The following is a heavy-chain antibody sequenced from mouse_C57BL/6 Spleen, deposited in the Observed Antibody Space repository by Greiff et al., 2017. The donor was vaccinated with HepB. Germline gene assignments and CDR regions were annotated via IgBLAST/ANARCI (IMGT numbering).Heavy chain of an antibody. Sequence: EVQLQESGGDLVKPGGSLKLSCAASGFTFSSYGMSWVRQTPDKRLEWVATISSGGSYTYYPDSVKGRFTISRDNAKNTLYLQMSSLKSEDTAMYYCARDYGSSSFDYWGQGTTLTVSS. CDR3: ARDYGSSSFDY. CDR1: GFTFSSYG. V-gene: IGHV5-6*01. J-gene: IGHJ2*01. CDR2: ISSGGSYT. D-gene: IGHD1-1*01.